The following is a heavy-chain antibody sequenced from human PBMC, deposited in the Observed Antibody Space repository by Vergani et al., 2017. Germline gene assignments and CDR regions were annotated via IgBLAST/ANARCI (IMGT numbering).Heavy chain of an antibody. CDR1: GYTFNTYD. D-gene: IGHD2-15*01. Sequence: QVQLVQSGAEVKKPGASVKVSCKASGYTFNTYDINWVRQAPGQGLEWMGWMNPNSGNTGYAQKFQGRVTMTRDTSITTAYMELNSLRFGDTAVYYCARDGHPVVVVAATHRWFDPWGQGTLVTVSS. J-gene: IGHJ5*02. CDR3: ARDGHPVVVVAATHRWFDP. V-gene: IGHV1-8*02. CDR2: MNPNSGNT.